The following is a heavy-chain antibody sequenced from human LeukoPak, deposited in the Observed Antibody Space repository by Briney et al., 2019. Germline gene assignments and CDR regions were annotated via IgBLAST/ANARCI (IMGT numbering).Heavy chain of an antibody. V-gene: IGHV3-23*01. CDR2: ISPPGGIT. J-gene: IGHJ1*01. CDR1: GFNFSIHG. Sequence: GGSLRLSCGASGFNFSIHGMNWVRQAPGKGLERSSGISPPGGITSYTDSVKGRFTISRDNSKNTVSLQMNSLRGEDTAVYYCAKEEAWGRYKHWGQGTLVTVSS. CDR3: AKEEAWGRYKH. D-gene: IGHD3-16*02.